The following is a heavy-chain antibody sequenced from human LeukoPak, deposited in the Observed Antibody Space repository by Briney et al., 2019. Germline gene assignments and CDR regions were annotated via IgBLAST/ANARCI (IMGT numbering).Heavy chain of an antibody. Sequence: PSETLSLTCAVSGGSISSSNWWSWVRQPPGKGLEWIGEIYHSGSTNYNPSLKSRVTISVDKSKNQFSLKLSSVTAADTAVYYCARGSTRPYCTNGVCYSVGLYYYYYMDVWGKGTTVTVSS. J-gene: IGHJ6*03. D-gene: IGHD2-8*01. V-gene: IGHV4-4*02. CDR1: GGSISSSNW. CDR3: ARGSTRPYCTNGVCYSVGLYYYYYMDV. CDR2: IYHSGST.